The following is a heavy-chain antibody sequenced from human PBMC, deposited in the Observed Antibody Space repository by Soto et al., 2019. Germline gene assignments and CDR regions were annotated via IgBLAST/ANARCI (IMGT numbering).Heavy chain of an antibody. V-gene: IGHV3-53*01. D-gene: IGHD2-21*01. CDR1: GFSVNNNY. CDR2: IYTRGTT. J-gene: IGHJ4*02. CDR3: AKLWGYYFES. Sequence: PVGSLRLSCSASGFSVNNNYMTWVRQAPGRRPEWVAVIYTRGTTHYADFATGRFTFSRDNSKNTLYLQMDSLRPEDTAVYYCAKLWGYYFESWGPGTLVTVSS.